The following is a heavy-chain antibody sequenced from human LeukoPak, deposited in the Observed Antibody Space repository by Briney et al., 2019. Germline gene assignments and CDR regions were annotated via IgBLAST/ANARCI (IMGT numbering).Heavy chain of an antibody. CDR1: GGSISSSY. CDR2: IYYSGST. Sequence: SETLSLTCIVSGGSISSSYWGWIRQPPGKGLEWIGSIYYSGSTYYNPSLKSRVTISVDTSKNQFSLKLSSVTAADTAVYYCARHLGDYTVPFDYWGQGTLVTVSS. J-gene: IGHJ4*02. CDR3: ARHLGDYTVPFDY. D-gene: IGHD4-17*01. V-gene: IGHV4-39*01.